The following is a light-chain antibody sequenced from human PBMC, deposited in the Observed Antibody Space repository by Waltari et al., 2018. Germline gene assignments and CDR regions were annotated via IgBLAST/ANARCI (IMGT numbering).Light chain of an antibody. V-gene: IGKV2-30*01. Sequence: DVVMTQSPLSLPVTLGQPTSISCRSSQSLVYSYGNTYLSWFHQRPGQSPRRLIYRVSNRDSGVPDRFSGSGSRTDFTLKISRVEAEDVGVYYCMQGTHWQWTFGQGTKVEIK. CDR3: MQGTHWQWT. J-gene: IGKJ1*01. CDR2: RVS. CDR1: QSLVYSYGNTY.